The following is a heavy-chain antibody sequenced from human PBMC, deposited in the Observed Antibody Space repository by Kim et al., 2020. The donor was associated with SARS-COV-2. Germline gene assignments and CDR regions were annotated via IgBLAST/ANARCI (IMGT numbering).Heavy chain of an antibody. D-gene: IGHD6-19*01. J-gene: IGHJ5*02. CDR3: ARAPPPSSGWYWFDP. Sequence: SHKSRVTISVDTSKNQFSLELSSVTAADTAVYYCARAPPPSSGWYWFDPWGQGTLVTVSS. V-gene: IGHV4-34*01.